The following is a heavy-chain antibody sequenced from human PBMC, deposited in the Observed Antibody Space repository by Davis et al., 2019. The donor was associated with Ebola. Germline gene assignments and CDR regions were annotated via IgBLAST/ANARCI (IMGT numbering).Heavy chain of an antibody. J-gene: IGHJ4*02. CDR1: AYTFNTHA. CDR3: ARDQLRGLVLFYYFDY. CDR2: INADNGDR. Sequence: ASVPVSCKASAYTFNTHAIHWVRQAPGQSLEWMGWINADNGDRFYSQRFRDRLTISRDTSASTVYVELTGLRSEDTAVYYCARDQLRGLVLFYYFDYWGQGTLVTVSS. D-gene: IGHD3-10*01. V-gene: IGHV1-3*01.